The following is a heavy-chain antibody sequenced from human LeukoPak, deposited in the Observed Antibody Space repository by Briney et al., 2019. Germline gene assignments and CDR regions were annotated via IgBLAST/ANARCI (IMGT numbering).Heavy chain of an antibody. CDR3: AMFGLVAAIDS. D-gene: IGHD5-12*01. CDR1: GFTFSSYW. Sequence: GGSLRLSCAASGFTFSSYWMTWVRQAPGRGLEWVANIKGDGSEKYYADSVRGQFTISRDNVKNSLYLQMDSLRAEDTAVYYCAMFGLVAAIDSWGQGTLVTVSS. J-gene: IGHJ4*02. V-gene: IGHV3-7*02. CDR2: IKGDGSEK.